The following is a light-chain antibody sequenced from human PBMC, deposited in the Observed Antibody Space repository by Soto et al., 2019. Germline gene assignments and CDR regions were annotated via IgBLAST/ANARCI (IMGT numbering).Light chain of an antibody. CDR1: QSISDT. CDR2: GAS. J-gene: IGKJ1*01. V-gene: IGKV3-20*01. Sequence: EIVMTQSPATLSVSPGGRATLSCRSSQSISDTLAWYQQKPGQAPRLLINGASSRATGIPDRFSDSGSGTDFTLTISRLEPEDFAVYYCQQYGSSPTWTFGQGTKVDIK. CDR3: QQYGSSPTWT.